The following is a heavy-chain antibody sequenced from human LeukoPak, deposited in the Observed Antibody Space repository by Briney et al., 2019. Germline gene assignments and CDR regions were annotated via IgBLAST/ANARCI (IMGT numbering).Heavy chain of an antibody. CDR1: GVSFASYT. Sequence: GGSLRLSCAASGVSFASYTMNWVRQAPGKGLEWVSSISSSSSYIYYADSVKGRFTISRDNAKNSVSLQMDSLRAEATAVYYCAREDSDCGGDCHSDFDYWGQGTLVTVSS. CDR3: AREDSDCGGDCHSDFDY. V-gene: IGHV3-21*01. D-gene: IGHD2-21*02. CDR2: ISSSSSYI. J-gene: IGHJ4*02.